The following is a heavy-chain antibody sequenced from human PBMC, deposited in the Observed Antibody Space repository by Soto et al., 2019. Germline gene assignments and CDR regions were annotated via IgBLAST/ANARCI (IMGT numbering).Heavy chain of an antibody. Sequence: SGTLSLTCAVYGGSFSGYYWSWIRQPPGKGLEWIGEINHSGSTNYNPSLKSRVTISVDTSKNQFSLKLSSVTAADTAVYYCARGTLAAAWYFDYWGQGTLVTVSS. CDR1: GGSFSGYY. V-gene: IGHV4-34*01. CDR2: INHSGST. CDR3: ARGTLAAAWYFDY. J-gene: IGHJ4*02. D-gene: IGHD6-13*01.